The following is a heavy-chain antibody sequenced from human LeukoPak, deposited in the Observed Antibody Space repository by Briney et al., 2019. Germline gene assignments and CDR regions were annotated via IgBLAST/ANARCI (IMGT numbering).Heavy chain of an antibody. CDR3: ARMIYGDYFDF. D-gene: IGHD4-17*01. J-gene: IGHJ4*02. CDR1: GGSISSYY. CDR2: ISYSGSI. Sequence: SETLSLTCSVSGGSISSYYWSWIRQPPEKGLEWIRYISYSGSITYNPSLKSRVTISLDMSKNQFSLKLSSVTAADTAVYYCARMIYGDYFDFWGQGTLVTVSS. V-gene: IGHV4-59*01.